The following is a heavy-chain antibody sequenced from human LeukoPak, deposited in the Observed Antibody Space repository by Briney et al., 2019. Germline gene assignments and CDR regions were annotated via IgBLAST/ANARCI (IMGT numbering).Heavy chain of an antibody. V-gene: IGHV4-59*01. CDR1: GGSINNYY. CDR3: ARKGTFQAGWERFDY. CDR2: IYYSGST. J-gene: IGHJ4*02. D-gene: IGHD6-19*01. Sequence: PSETLSLTCTVSGGSINNYYWSWIRQPPGKGLEWIGHIYYSGSTNYNPSLRSRVIISVDMAKNQFSLKLNSVTAADTAVYYCARKGTFQAGWERFDYWGQGTLVSVSS.